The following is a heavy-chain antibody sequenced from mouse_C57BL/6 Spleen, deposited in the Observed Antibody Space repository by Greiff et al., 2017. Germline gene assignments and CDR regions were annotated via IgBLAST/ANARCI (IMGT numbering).Heavy chain of an antibody. CDR3: AKGGSSLSFAY. D-gene: IGHD1-1*01. J-gene: IGHJ3*01. V-gene: IGHV1-82*01. CDR1: GYAFSSSW. CDR2: IYPGDGDT. Sequence: QVQLQQSGPELVKPGASVKISCKASGYAFSSSWMNWVKQRPGKGLEWIGRIYPGDGDTNYNGKFKGKATLTADKSSSTAYMQLSSLTSEDSAVYFCAKGGSSLSFAYWGQGTLVTVSA.